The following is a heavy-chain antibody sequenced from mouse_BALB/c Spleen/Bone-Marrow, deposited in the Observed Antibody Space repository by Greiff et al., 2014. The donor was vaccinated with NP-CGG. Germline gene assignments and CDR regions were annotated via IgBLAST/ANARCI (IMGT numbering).Heavy chain of an antibody. CDR3: AEIITAAYYVMDY. CDR2: IDPANGNT. J-gene: IGHJ4*01. V-gene: IGHV14-3*02. D-gene: IGHD1-2*01. Sequence: EVQLQESGAELVKPGASVKLSCTASGFNIEDTYMHWVKQRPEQGLEWIGRIDPANGNTKYDPKFQGKATITADTSSNTAYLQLSSLTSEDTAVYYCAEIITAAYYVMDYWGQGTSVTVTS. CDR1: GFNIEDTY.